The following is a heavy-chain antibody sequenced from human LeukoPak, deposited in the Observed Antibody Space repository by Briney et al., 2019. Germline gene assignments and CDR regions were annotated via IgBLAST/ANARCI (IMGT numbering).Heavy chain of an antibody. J-gene: IGHJ2*01. CDR3: ARVYDTITFGGVIGDAFDF. D-gene: IGHD3-16*02. CDR1: GGSISSYY. V-gene: IGHV4-59*01. CDR2: IYYSGST. Sequence: PSETLSLTCTVSGGSISSYYWSWIRQPPGKGLEWIGYIYYSGSTNYNPSLKSRVTISVDTSKNQFSLKLSSVTAADTAVYYCARVYDTITFGGVIGDAFDFWGRGTLVTVSS.